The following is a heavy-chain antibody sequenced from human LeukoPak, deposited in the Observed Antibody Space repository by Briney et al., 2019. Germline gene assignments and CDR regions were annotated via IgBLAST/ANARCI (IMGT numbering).Heavy chain of an antibody. Sequence: PSETLSLTCTVSGGSISISSYYWGWIRQPPGKGLEWIGSIYYSGSTYYNPSLKSRVTISVDTSKNQFSLKLSSVTAADTDVYYCARQAYAYYYYMDVRGKGTTVTVSS. D-gene: IGHD4-17*01. V-gene: IGHV4-39*01. J-gene: IGHJ6*03. CDR2: IYYSGST. CDR1: GGSISISSYY. CDR3: ARQAYAYYYYMDV.